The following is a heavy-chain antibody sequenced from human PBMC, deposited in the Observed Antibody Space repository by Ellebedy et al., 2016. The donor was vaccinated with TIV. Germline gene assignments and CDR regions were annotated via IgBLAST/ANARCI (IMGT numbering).Heavy chain of an antibody. CDR2: INPSGGST. D-gene: IGHD3-22*01. CDR3: ARHDSSGYDAFDI. V-gene: IGHV1-46*03. J-gene: IGHJ3*02. CDR1: GYTFTSYY. Sequence: ASVKVSCKASGYTFTSYYMHWVRQAPGQGLAWMGIINPSGGSTSYAQKFQGRVTMTRDTSTSTVYLELSSLRSEDTAVYYCARHDSSGYDAFDIWGQGTMVTVSS.